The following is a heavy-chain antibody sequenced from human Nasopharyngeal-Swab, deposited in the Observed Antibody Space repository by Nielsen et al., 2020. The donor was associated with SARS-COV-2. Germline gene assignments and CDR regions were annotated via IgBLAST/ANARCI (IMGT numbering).Heavy chain of an antibody. D-gene: IGHD5-18*01. Sequence: GGSLRLSCAASGFTFSNYPLLWVRQAPGKGLEWVALILNDGSNKYYADSVTGRFTISRDNSKNTLYLQMSSLRAEDTAVYYCAREIRGYSYGYFDYWGQGTLVTVSS. CDR1: GFTFSNYP. V-gene: IGHV3-30*04. J-gene: IGHJ4*02. CDR3: AREIRGYSYGYFDY. CDR2: ILNDGSNK.